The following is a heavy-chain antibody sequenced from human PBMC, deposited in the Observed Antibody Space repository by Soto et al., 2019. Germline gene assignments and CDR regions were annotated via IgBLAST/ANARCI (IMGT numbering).Heavy chain of an antibody. Sequence: QLQLQESGPGLVKPSATLSLTCTVSGGSISSSRYYWGWIRQPPGKGLEWIGSIYYSGSTYYNPSLKSRVTISVDTSKNQFSLKLSSVTAADTAVYYCASAFCSSTSCLPFDYWGQGTLVTVSS. D-gene: IGHD2-2*01. CDR3: ASAFCSSTSCLPFDY. CDR1: GGSISSSRYY. J-gene: IGHJ4*02. V-gene: IGHV4-39*01. CDR2: IYYSGST.